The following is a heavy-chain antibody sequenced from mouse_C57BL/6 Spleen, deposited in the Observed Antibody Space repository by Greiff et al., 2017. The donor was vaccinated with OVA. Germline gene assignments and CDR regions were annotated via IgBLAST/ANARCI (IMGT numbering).Heavy chain of an antibody. CDR3: ARSGNWDDAMDY. D-gene: IGHD4-1*01. CDR2: IYPGSGST. V-gene: IGHV1-55*01. CDR1: GYTFTSYW. J-gene: IGHJ4*01. Sequence: VQLQQPGAELVKPGASVKMSCKASGYTFTSYWITWVKQRPGQGLEWIGDIYPGSGSTNYNEKFKSKATLTVDTSSSTAYMQLSSLTSEDSAVYYCARSGNWDDAMDYWGQGTSVTVSS.